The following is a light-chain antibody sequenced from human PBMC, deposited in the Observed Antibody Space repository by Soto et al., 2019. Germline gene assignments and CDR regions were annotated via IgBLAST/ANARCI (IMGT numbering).Light chain of an antibody. CDR3: QQYANSPPT. CDR1: QSVSSRY. J-gene: IGKJ1*01. V-gene: IGKV3-20*01. Sequence: EIVLTQSPGTLSLSPGERATLSCRASQSVSSRYLDWYQQKPGQAPRLLIYGASSRATGIPDRFSGSGSGTDFTLTISRLEPVDFAVYYCQQYANSPPTFGQGTKVDIK. CDR2: GAS.